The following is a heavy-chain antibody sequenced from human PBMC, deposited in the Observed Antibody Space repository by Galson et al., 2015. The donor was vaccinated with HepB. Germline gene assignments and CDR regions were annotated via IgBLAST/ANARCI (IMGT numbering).Heavy chain of an antibody. CDR1: GFTFSNHA. J-gene: IGHJ4*02. CDR2: IVGSGSGA. V-gene: IGHV3-23*01. Sequence: LRLSCVASGFTFSNHAMSWVRQAPGKGLEWVAGIVGSGSGAYYADTVKGRFTISRDNSRSMLYLQLTCLKAEDTATYYCANPGGAPVGASYSDFWGQGTLVTVSS. CDR3: ANPGGAPVGASYSDF. D-gene: IGHD3-16*01.